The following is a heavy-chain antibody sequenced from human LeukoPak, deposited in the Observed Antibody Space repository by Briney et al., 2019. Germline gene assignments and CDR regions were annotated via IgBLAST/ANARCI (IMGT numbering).Heavy chain of an antibody. D-gene: IGHD4-11*01. CDR3: ARNPRDYSEIYYYYFMDV. V-gene: IGHV1-69*13. CDR1: GGTFSSYA. Sequence: SVKVSCKASGGTFSSYAISWVRQAPGQGLEWMGGIIAIFGTTNYAQKFQGRVSITADESTSTAYIELSSLRAEDTAVYYCARNPRDYSEIYYYYFMDVWGKGTTVTVSS. J-gene: IGHJ6*03. CDR2: IIAIFGTT.